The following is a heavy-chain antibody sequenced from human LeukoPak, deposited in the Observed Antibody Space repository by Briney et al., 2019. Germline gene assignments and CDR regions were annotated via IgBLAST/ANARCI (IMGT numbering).Heavy chain of an antibody. V-gene: IGHV3-11*04. CDR3: TREDYYYASGR. D-gene: IGHD3-10*01. Sequence: GGSLRLSCVASGFTFTDHYMSWVRQAPGKGLEWVSYISSGGDIIYYADSVKGRFTISRDNAKNSLFLQMDSLRAEDTAVYYCTREDYYYASGRWAQGTLVTVSS. J-gene: IGHJ4*02. CDR1: GFTFTDHY. CDR2: ISSGGDII.